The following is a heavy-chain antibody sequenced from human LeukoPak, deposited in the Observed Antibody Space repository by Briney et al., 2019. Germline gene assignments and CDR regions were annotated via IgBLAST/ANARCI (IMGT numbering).Heavy chain of an antibody. CDR2: INHSGST. J-gene: IGHJ4*02. Sequence: SETLSLTCAVYGGSFSGYYWSWIRQPPGKGLEWIGEINHSGSTNYNPSLKSRVTISVDTSKNQFSLKLSSVTAADTAVYSCARAPGRRWLHRRYFAYWGQGTLATVSS. V-gene: IGHV4-34*01. CDR1: GGSFSGYY. D-gene: IGHD5-24*01. CDR3: ARAPGRRWLHRRYFAY.